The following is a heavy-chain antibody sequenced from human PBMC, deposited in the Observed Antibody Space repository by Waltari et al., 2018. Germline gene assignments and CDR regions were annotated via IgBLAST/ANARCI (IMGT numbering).Heavy chain of an antibody. CDR2: VHKSGTT. CDR1: GGSISTYY. J-gene: IGHJ4*02. V-gene: IGHV4-59*01. D-gene: IGHD2-2*01. Sequence: QVQLRESGPGLVKPSETLSLTCSVSGGSISTYYWGWIRQPPGRGLEWIGYVHKSGTTNSNPSLKSRVTKSVDTSKNQFSLGLSSLTAADTAVYYCARYCITVGCYFFEYWGLGTLVTVSS. CDR3: ARYCITVGCYFFEY.